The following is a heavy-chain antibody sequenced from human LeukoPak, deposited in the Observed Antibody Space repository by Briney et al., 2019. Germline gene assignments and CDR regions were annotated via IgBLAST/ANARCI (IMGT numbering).Heavy chain of an antibody. CDR1: GGSFSDYY. Sequence: PSETLSLTCAVYGGSFSDYYWSWIRQPPGKGLEWIGYIYYSGSTNYNPSLKSRVTISVDTSKNQFSLKLSSVTAADTAVYYCARGYYDSSGYYFPDYWGQGTLVTVSS. V-gene: IGHV4-59*01. D-gene: IGHD3-22*01. J-gene: IGHJ4*02. CDR3: ARGYYDSSGYYFPDY. CDR2: IYYSGST.